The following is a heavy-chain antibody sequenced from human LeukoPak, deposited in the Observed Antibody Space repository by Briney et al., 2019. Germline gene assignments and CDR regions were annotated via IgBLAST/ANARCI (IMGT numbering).Heavy chain of an antibody. Sequence: GGSLRLSCAASGFTFDNYAMSWVRQAPGKGLEWVSTIGAGGENTYYADSVKGRFTISRDNSKNTVYLQMNSLSAEDTAVYYCAKGDTPRLRFFDWFAAPDYWGQGTLVTVSS. J-gene: IGHJ4*02. CDR3: AKGDTPRLRFFDWFAAPDY. V-gene: IGHV3-23*01. D-gene: IGHD3-9*01. CDR1: GFTFDNYA. CDR2: IGAGGENT.